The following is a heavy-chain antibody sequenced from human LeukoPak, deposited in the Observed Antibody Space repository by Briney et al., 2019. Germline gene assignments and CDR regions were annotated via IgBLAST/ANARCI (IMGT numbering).Heavy chain of an antibody. CDR2: ISAYNGNT. D-gene: IGHD3-10*01. CDR3: ARESRYYGSGSFDY. V-gene: IGHV1-18*04. CDR1: GHTFTSYG. J-gene: IGHJ4*02. Sequence: ASVKVSCKASGHTFTSYGISWVRQAPGQGLEWMGWISAYNGNTNYAQKLQGRVTMTTDTSTSTAYMELRSLRSDDTAVYYCARESRYYGSGSFDYWGQGTLVTVSS.